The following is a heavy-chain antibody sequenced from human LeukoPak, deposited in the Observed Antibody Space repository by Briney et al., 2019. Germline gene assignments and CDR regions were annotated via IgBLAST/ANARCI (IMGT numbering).Heavy chain of an antibody. J-gene: IGHJ4*02. V-gene: IGHV4-31*03. CDR2: IYHSGST. CDR3: ARDRGGGSGSYYRSFDY. CDR1: GGSLSGGTYY. D-gene: IGHD3-10*01. Sequence: SQTLSLTCTVSGGSLSGGTYYWSWIRQHPGKGLEWIGYIYHSGSTYYNPSLESRVTISVDTSQNQFSLKLSSVTAADTAVYYCARDRGGGSGSYYRSFDYWGQGTLVTVSS.